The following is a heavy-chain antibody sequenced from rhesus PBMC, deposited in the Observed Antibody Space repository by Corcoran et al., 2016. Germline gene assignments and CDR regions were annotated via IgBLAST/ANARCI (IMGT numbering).Heavy chain of an antibody. J-gene: IGHJ4*01. D-gene: IGHD3-9*01. CDR1: GGSFSSYW. Sequence: QVQLQESGPGLVKPSETLSLTCAVSGGSFSSYWWSWIRQPPGKGLEWIGEINGNNESTNYNPSLKSRVTISKDASKNQFSLKLGSVTAADTAVYYCARNYEDDYGYFPFDYWGQGVLVTVSS. CDR2: INGNNEST. V-gene: IGHV4-80*01. CDR3: ARNYEDDYGYFPFDY.